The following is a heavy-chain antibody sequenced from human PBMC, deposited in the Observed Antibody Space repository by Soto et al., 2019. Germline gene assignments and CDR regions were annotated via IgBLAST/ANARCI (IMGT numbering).Heavy chain of an antibody. V-gene: IGHV1-46*01. CDR2: INPSGGST. D-gene: IGHD6-6*01. CDR1: GYTFTSYY. J-gene: IGHJ6*02. Sequence: ASVKVSCKASGYTFTSYYMHWVRQAPGQGLEWMGIINPSGGSTSYAQKFQGRVTMTRDTSTSTVYMELSSLRSGDTAVYYCARDKVWGSSSPYYYYGMDVWGQGTTVTVSS. CDR3: ARDKVWGSSSPYYYYGMDV.